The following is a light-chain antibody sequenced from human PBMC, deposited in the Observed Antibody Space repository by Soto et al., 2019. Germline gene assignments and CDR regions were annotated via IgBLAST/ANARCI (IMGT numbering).Light chain of an antibody. CDR3: QQRSNSPLT. CDR2: DAS. CDR1: QSVSRY. J-gene: IGKJ4*01. V-gene: IGKV3-11*01. Sequence: EIVLTQSPATLSLSPGERATLSCRASQSVSRYLAWYQQKPGQAPRLLIYDASNRAPGIPARFSGSGSGTDFTLTISSLEPEDFAVYYCQQRSNSPLTFGGGTKVDIK.